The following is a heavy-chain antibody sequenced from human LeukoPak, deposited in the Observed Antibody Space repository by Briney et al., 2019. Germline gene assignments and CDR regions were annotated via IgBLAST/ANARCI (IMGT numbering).Heavy chain of an antibody. CDR1: GFNVSSNY. Sequence: GGSLRLSCAASGFNVSSNYMSWVRQAPGKGLEWVSVIFSGGRTYYADSVKGRFTISRDNSKNTLYLQMNSLRAEDTAVYYCARIYSSSWAKMDYWGQGTLVTVSS. D-gene: IGHD6-13*01. CDR3: ARIYSSSWAKMDY. J-gene: IGHJ4*02. V-gene: IGHV3-66*01. CDR2: IFSGGRT.